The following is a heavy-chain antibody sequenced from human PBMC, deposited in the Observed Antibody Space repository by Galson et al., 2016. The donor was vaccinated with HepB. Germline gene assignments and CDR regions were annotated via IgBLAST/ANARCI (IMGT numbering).Heavy chain of an antibody. J-gene: IGHJ5*02. CDR3: VRAPGIEVSGVFHP. Sequence: SVKVSCKASGYMFTDYGVAWVRQAPGQGLEWIGWISAHNGNTVSAQKFRGGVTMTTDTSTTTAYMSLSSLTSDDTAVYFCVRAPGIEVSGVFHPWGQGTVLIVSS. CDR1: GYMFTDYG. CDR2: ISAHNGNT. D-gene: IGHD6-19*01. V-gene: IGHV1-18*01.